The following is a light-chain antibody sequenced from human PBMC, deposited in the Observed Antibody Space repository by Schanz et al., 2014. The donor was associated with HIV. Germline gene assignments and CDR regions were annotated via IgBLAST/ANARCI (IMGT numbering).Light chain of an antibody. CDR3: AAWDDRLNGWV. Sequence: QSVLTQPPSASGTPGQRVTISCSGSTSNIGSNHVDWYQQLPGTAPRLLIQANNQRPSGVPDRFSGSKSGTSASLAISGLRSEDEADYHCAAWDDRLNGWVFGGGTKLTVL. CDR2: ANN. CDR1: TSNIGSNH. J-gene: IGLJ3*02. V-gene: IGLV1-44*01.